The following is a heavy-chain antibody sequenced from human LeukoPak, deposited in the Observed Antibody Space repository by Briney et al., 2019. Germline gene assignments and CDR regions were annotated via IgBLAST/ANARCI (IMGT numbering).Heavy chain of an antibody. V-gene: IGHV3-48*03. CDR2: ISSSGNTI. D-gene: IGHD6-19*01. J-gene: IGHJ1*01. Sequence: GGSLRLSCAASGFTFSSYEMNWVRQAPGKGLEWVSYISSSGNTIYYADSVKGRFTISRDNAKNSLYLQMNSLRDEDTAAYYCARVRAVWGQGTLVTVSS. CDR1: GFTFSSYE. CDR3: ARVRAV.